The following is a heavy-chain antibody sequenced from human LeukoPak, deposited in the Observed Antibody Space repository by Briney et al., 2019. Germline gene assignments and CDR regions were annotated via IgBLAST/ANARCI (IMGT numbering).Heavy chain of an antibody. D-gene: IGHD6-19*01. J-gene: IGHJ4*02. CDR1: GFTFSNNG. Sequence: PGGSLRLSCAASGFTFSNNGMSWVRQARGKGLEWISAISGSGGTTYYADSVKGRFTISRDNPNNTLFLQLNSLRAEDSAVYYCAKTAVSAYDYWGQGTLVTVSS. V-gene: IGHV3-23*01. CDR3: AKTAVSAYDY. CDR2: ISGSGGTT.